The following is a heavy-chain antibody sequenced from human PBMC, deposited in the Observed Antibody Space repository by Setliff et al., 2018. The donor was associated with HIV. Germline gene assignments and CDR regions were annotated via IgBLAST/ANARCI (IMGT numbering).Heavy chain of an antibody. CDR1: SYTFTRYG. CDR2: ISGYNGNT. D-gene: IGHD6-19*01. V-gene: IGHV1-18*01. J-gene: IGHJ3*02. Sequence: PGASVKVSCKASSYTFTRYGISWVRQAPGQGLEWMGWISGYNGNTKYAQSFQGRVAMTTETSTSTAYMEMRSLRSDDTAVYYCARVPFRSAWFSGGHDAFDIWGQGTMVTVSS. CDR3: ARVPFRSAWFSGGHDAFDI.